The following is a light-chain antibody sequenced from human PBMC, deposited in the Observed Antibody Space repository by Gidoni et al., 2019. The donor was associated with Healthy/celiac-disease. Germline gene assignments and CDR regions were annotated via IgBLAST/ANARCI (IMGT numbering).Light chain of an antibody. CDR2: AAS. V-gene: IGKV1-39*01. Sequence: DIQMTQSPSSLSASVGDRVTIPCRASQSISSYLNWYQQKPGKAPKLLIYAASSLQSGVPSRFSGSGSGTDFTLTISSLQPEDFATYYCQQSYSTRWTFGQXTKVEIK. CDR3: QQSYSTRWT. CDR1: QSISSY. J-gene: IGKJ1*01.